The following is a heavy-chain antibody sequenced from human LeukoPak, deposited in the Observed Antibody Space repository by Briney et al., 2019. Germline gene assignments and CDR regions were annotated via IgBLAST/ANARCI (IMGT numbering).Heavy chain of an antibody. J-gene: IGHJ4*02. D-gene: IGHD4-17*01. CDR2: IYYSGST. CDR3: ARQSRSEGTTVTILFDY. CDR1: GGSISSYY. Sequence: SETLSLTCTVSGGSISSYYWGWIRQPPGKGLEWIGSIYYSGSTYYNPSLKSRVTISVDTSKNQFSLKLSSVTAADTAVYYCARQSRSEGTTVTILFDYWGQGTLVTVSS. V-gene: IGHV4-39*01.